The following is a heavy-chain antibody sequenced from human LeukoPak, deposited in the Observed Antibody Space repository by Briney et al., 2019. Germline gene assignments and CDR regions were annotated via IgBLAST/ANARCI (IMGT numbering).Heavy chain of an antibody. CDR1: GFTFSSYA. Sequence: GGSLRLSCAASGFTFSSYAMHWVRQAPGKGLEWVAVISYDGSNKYYADSVKGRFTISRDSSKNTLYLQMNSLRAEDTAVYYCARDRGQLKARDNFDYWGQGTLVTVSS. CDR2: ISYDGSNK. J-gene: IGHJ4*02. D-gene: IGHD6-13*01. V-gene: IGHV3-30-3*01. CDR3: ARDRGQLKARDNFDY.